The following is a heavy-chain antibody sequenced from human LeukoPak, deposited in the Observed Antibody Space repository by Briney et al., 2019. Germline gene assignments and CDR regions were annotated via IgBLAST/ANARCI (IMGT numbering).Heavy chain of an antibody. CDR2: ISGSGSIT. Sequence: GGSLRLSCAASGFTFSNYAMTWVRQAPGRGLEWVSTISGSGSITYYADSVQGQFTISRDNSKNTLYLQMNSLRAEDTAVYYCAKERREWSSFDYWGQGTLVTVSS. V-gene: IGHV3-23*01. J-gene: IGHJ4*02. CDR3: AKERREWSSFDY. D-gene: IGHD3-3*01. CDR1: GFTFSNYA.